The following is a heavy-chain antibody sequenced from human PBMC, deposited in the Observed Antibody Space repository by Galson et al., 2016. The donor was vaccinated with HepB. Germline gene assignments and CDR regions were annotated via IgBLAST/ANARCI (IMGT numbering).Heavy chain of an antibody. CDR1: GYIFTRFG. V-gene: IGHV1-18*01. J-gene: IGHJ5*02. CDR2: ISTSEGRT. Sequence: SVKVSCKASGYIFTRFGISWVRQAPGQGLEWMGWISTSEGRTNFAQKFQDRVTMTTDTSTSTAYLELRSLRFDDTAVYYCVRDWEGATNWFDPWGQGTLVTVSS. CDR3: VRDWEGATNWFDP. D-gene: IGHD1-26*01.